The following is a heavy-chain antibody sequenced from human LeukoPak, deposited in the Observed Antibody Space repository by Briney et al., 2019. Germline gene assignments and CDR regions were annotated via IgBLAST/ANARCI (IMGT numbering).Heavy chain of an antibody. D-gene: IGHD3-3*01. CDR2: IRGDGVT. Sequence: PGGSLRLSCAVSGFTVSSPYMTWARQAPGKGLEWVSTIRGDGVTSYADSVRDRFTISRDNSKNTLYLQMTSLRSDDTAAYYCVRDKGVVPTERFDYWGQGTLVTVSS. CDR1: GFTVSSPY. CDR3: VRDKGVVPTERFDY. J-gene: IGHJ4*02. V-gene: IGHV3-53*01.